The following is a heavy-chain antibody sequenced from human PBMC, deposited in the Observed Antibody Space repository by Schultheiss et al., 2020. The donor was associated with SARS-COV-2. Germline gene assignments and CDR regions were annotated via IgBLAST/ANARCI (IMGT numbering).Heavy chain of an antibody. CDR2: INHSGST. Sequence: SETLSLTCAVYGGSFSGYYWSWIRQPPGKGLEWIGEINHSGSTNYNPSLKSRVTMSVDTSKNQFSLKLSSVTAADTAVYYCAMGIAVAGTGPYDAFDMWGQGTMVTVSS. V-gene: IGHV4-34*01. D-gene: IGHD6-19*01. CDR3: AMGIAVAGTGPYDAFDM. CDR1: GGSFSGYY. J-gene: IGHJ3*02.